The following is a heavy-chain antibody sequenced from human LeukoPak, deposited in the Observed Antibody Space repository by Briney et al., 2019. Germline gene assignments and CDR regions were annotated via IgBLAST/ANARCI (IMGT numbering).Heavy chain of an antibody. Sequence: SVKVSCKASGGTFSSYAISWVRQAPGQGLEWMGGIIPIFGTANYAQKFQGRVTITADESTSTAYMELSSLRSEDTAVYYCARVPFHIVGATGGAFDIWGQGTMVTVSS. V-gene: IGHV1-69*01. CDR1: GGTFSSYA. CDR2: IIPIFGTA. J-gene: IGHJ3*02. CDR3: ARVPFHIVGATGGAFDI. D-gene: IGHD1-26*01.